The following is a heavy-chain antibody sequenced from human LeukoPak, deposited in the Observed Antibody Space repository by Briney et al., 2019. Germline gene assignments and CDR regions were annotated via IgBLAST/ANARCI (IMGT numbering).Heavy chain of an antibody. D-gene: IGHD3-3*01. V-gene: IGHV4-34*01. CDR1: GGSFSGYY. Sequence: PSETLSLTCAVYGGSFSGYYWSWIRQPPGKGPEWIGEINHSGSTNYNPSLKSRVTISVDTSKNQFSLKLSSVTAADTAVYYCARTYYDFWSGYLYYFDYWGQGTLVTVSS. CDR2: INHSGST. J-gene: IGHJ4*02. CDR3: ARTYYDFWSGYLYYFDY.